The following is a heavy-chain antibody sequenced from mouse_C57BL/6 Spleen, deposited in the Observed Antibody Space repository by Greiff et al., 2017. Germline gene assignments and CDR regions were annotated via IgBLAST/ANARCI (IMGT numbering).Heavy chain of an antibody. J-gene: IGHJ2*01. CDR3: TRWGITTVVDYFDY. D-gene: IGHD1-1*01. V-gene: IGHV1-15*01. CDR2: IDPETGGT. CDR1: GYTFTDYE. Sequence: QVHVKQSGAELVRPGASVTLSCKASGYTFTDYEMHWVKQTPVHGLEWIGAIDPETGGTAYNQKFKGKAILTADKSSSTAYMELRSLTSEDSAVYYCTRWGITTVVDYFDYWGQGTTLTVSS.